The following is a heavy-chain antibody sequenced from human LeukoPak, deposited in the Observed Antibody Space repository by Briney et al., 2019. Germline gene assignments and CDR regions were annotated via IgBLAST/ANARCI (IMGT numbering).Heavy chain of an antibody. J-gene: IGHJ6*02. V-gene: IGHV4-34*01. CDR2: INHSGST. Sequence: SETLSLTCAVYGGSFSGYYWSWIRQPPGKGLEWIGEINHSGSTNYNPSLKSRVTISVDTSKNQFSLKLSSLTAADTAVYYCARGQSQYYYYYYGMDVWGQGTTVTVSS. CDR3: ARGQSQYYYYYYGMDV. CDR1: GGSFSGYY.